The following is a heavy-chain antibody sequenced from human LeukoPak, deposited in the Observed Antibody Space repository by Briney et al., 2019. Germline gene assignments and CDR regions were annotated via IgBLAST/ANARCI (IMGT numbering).Heavy chain of an antibody. Sequence: SVKVSCKASGGTFSSYAISWVRQAPGQGLEWMGRIIPIFGIANYAQKFQGRVTITADKSTSTAYMELSSLRSKDTAVYYCARDRPGSSSWYYFDYWGQGTLVTVSS. V-gene: IGHV1-69*04. D-gene: IGHD6-13*01. J-gene: IGHJ4*02. CDR1: GGTFSSYA. CDR2: IIPIFGIA. CDR3: ARDRPGSSSWYYFDY.